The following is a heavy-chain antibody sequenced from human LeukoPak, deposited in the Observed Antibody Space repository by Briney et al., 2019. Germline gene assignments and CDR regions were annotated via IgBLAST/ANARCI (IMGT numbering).Heavy chain of an antibody. CDR1: GFTFSSNA. Sequence: AGGSLRLSCTASGFTFSSNAMSWICQPPGKGLEWIGEINHSGSTNYNPSLKSRVTISVDTSKNQFSLKLSSVTAADTAVYYCACLRRYDSSGYQLSFDYWGQGTLVTVSS. J-gene: IGHJ4*02. CDR3: ACLRRYDSSGYQLSFDY. CDR2: INHSGST. D-gene: IGHD3-22*01. V-gene: IGHV4-34*08.